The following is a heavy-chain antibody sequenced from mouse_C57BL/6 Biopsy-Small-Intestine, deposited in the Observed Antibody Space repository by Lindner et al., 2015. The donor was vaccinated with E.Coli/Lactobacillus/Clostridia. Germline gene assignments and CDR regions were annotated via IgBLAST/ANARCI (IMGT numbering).Heavy chain of an antibody. Sequence: VQLQESGPELVKPGASVKISCKASGYSSTGYYMLWVKQSHGNILDWIGYIYPYNGVSSYNQKFKGKATLTVDKSSSTAYMELHSLTSEDSAVYYCASLTGTKGYFDYWGQGTTLTVPS. V-gene: IGHV1-31*01. D-gene: IGHD4-1*01. CDR3: ASLTGTKGYFDY. J-gene: IGHJ2*01. CDR1: GYSSTGYY. CDR2: IYPYNGVS.